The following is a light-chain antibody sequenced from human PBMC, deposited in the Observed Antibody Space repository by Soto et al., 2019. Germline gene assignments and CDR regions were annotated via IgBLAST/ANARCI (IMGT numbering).Light chain of an antibody. CDR1: QSISNY. Sequence: DIQMTQSPSCLSASVGDRVTITCRASQSISNYLNWYQQKPGKAPKLLIYAASSLQSGVPSRFSGSGSGTDFTLTISSLQPEDFATYFCQQTDTTPITFGQGTRLEIK. J-gene: IGKJ5*01. CDR3: QQTDTTPIT. V-gene: IGKV1-39*01. CDR2: AAS.